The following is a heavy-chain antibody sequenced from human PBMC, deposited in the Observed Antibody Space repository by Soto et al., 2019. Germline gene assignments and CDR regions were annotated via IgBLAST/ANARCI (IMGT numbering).Heavy chain of an antibody. J-gene: IGHJ3*02. CDR3: ARELLYYDSSGYSWDDALDI. CDR1: GGSLSSSAYS. D-gene: IGHD3-22*01. Sequence: PSETLSLTCAVSGGSLSSSAYSWSWIRQPPGKGLEWIGFIYQSGSTYYNPSLKSRLTMSLDRPRNQFSLKLSSVTAADTAVYYCARELLYYDSSGYSWDDALDIWGQGTMVTVSS. V-gene: IGHV4-30-2*01. CDR2: IYQSGST.